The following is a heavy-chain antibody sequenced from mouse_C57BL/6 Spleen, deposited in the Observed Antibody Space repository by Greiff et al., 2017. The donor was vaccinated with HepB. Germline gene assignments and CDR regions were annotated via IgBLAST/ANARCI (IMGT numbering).Heavy chain of an antibody. V-gene: IGHV1-15*01. J-gene: IGHJ4*01. CDR1: GYTFTDYE. CDR3: TRGSSLYYYAMDY. Sequence: QVQLQQSGAELVRPGASVTLSCKASGYTFTDYEMHWVKQTPVHGLEWIGAIDPETGGTAYNQKFKGKAILTADKSSSIAYMELRSLTSEDSAVYYCTRGSSLYYYAMDYWGQGTSVTVSS. CDR2: IDPETGGT. D-gene: IGHD1-1*01.